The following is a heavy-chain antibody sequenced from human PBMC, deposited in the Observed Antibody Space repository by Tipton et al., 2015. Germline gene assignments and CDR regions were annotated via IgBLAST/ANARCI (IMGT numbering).Heavy chain of an antibody. V-gene: IGHV4-31*11. Sequence: TLSLTCVVSGGSISRSSYYWSWIRQHPGKGLEWMAYFSDTGSTYYNPSLKSRVTISEDTSKTQISLNVTSVTAADTAVYFCVRGGADYEDWGHGTLVTVSS. D-gene: IGHD4-17*01. CDR1: GGSISRSSYY. J-gene: IGHJ4*01. CDR2: FSDTGST. CDR3: VRGGADYED.